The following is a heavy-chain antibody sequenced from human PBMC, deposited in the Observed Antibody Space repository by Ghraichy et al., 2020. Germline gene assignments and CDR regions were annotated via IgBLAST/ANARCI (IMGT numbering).Heavy chain of an antibody. J-gene: IGHJ6*02. CDR3: ARASFGETYYGHCYGLDV. CDR2: IYNTGTT. D-gene: IGHD1-26*01. V-gene: IGHV3-53*04. CDR1: GLTVFTNY. Sequence: GGSLRLSCAASGLTVFTNYMTWVRQAPGKGLEWVSIIYNTGTTHYADSVRGRFTISRHHSENSLYLQMNSLRPEDTAVYFCARASFGETYYGHCYGLDVWGQGTTVTVSS.